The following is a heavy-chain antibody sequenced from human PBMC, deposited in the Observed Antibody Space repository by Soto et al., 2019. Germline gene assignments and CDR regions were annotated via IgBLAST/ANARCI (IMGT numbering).Heavy chain of an antibody. J-gene: IGHJ4*02. V-gene: IGHV4-59*01. CDR3: ARGDFQLLWGGYFGY. CDR1: GGSINDYY. D-gene: IGHD2-2*01. CDR2: IYYSGST. Sequence: SETLSLTCTVSGGSINDYYWSWIRQPPGKGLEWIGYIYYSGSTNYNPSLKSRVTISVDTSKNQFSLKLTSVTAADTAVYYCARGDFQLLWGGYFGYWGQGTLVTVSS.